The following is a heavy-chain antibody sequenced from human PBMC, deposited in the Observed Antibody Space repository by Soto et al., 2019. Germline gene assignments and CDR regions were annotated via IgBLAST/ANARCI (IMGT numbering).Heavy chain of an antibody. CDR1: GCTFTTYS. CDR2: IHAGNGNT. Sequence: GAAVKVSCKACGCTFTTYSMHWVRQAPGQRLEWMGWIHAGNGNTEHSQKFQGRVTITRDTSASTAYLELGSLRSEDTAVYYCARAACSSTSCYNYYAYGMDVWGQGTAVTVSS. D-gene: IGHD2-2*01. V-gene: IGHV1-3*01. CDR3: ARAACSSTSCYNYYAYGMDV. J-gene: IGHJ6*02.